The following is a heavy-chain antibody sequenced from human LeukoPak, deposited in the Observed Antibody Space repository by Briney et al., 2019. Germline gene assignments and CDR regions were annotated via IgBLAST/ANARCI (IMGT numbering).Heavy chain of an antibody. J-gene: IGHJ3*02. CDR1: GGSISSYY. CDR3: VRANWKEDAFDI. CDR2: IYYSGST. Sequence: SETLSLTCTVSGGSISSYYWSWIRQPPGKGLEWIGYIYYSGSTNYNPSLKSRVTISVDTSKNQFSLKPSSVTAADTAVYYCVRANWKEDAFDIWGQGTMVTVSS. D-gene: IGHD1-1*01. V-gene: IGHV4-59*01.